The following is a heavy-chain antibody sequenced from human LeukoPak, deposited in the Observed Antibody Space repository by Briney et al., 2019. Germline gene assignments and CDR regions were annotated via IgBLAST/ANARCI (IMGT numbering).Heavy chain of an antibody. CDR2: IYPGDSDT. J-gene: IGHJ4*02. CDR1: GSSFTSYW. Sequence: GASLKISFQGSGSSFTSYWIGWVRQMPGKGLEWMGIIYPGDSDTRYSPSFQGQVTISADKSISTAYLQWSSLKASDTAMYYCAISMSDSSGYYYGGVVYWGQGTLVTVSS. D-gene: IGHD3-22*01. CDR3: AISMSDSSGYYYGGVVY. V-gene: IGHV5-51*01.